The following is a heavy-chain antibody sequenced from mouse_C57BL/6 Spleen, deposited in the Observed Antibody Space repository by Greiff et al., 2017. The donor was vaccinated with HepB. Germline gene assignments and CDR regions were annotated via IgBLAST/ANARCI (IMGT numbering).Heavy chain of an antibody. J-gene: IGHJ3*01. Sequence: EVQLQQSGPGLVKPSQSLSLTCSVTGYSITSGYYWNWIRQFPGNKLEWMGYISYDGSNNYNPSLKNRISITRDTSKNQFFLKLNSVTTEDTATYYCAFYEGGFVYWGQGTLVTVSA. CDR2: ISYDGSN. V-gene: IGHV3-6*01. CDR3: AFYEGGFVY. CDR1: GYSITSGYY. D-gene: IGHD1-1*01.